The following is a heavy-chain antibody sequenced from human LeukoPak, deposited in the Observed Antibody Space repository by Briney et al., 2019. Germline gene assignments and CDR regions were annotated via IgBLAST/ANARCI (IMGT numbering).Heavy chain of an antibody. J-gene: IGHJ4*02. V-gene: IGHV1-18*01. CDR3: ARDSADLDYYGSGSYW. D-gene: IGHD3-10*01. Sequence: ASVKIFCKASGYTFTSYGSSWLRQAPGQGLEWMVWISAYNGNTNYAQKLQGRVTMTTDTSTSTAYMVLWSLRSDDDAVYYCARDSADLDYYGSGSYWWGQGTLVTVSS. CDR1: GYTFTSYG. CDR2: ISAYNGNT.